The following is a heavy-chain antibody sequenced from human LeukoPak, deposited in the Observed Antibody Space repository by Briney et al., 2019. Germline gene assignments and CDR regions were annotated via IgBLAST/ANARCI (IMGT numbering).Heavy chain of an antibody. CDR1: GGSFSGYY. Sequence: SETLSLTCAVYGGSFSGYYWSWIRQPRGKGLEWIGEINHSGSTNYNPSLKSRVTISVDTSKNQFSLKLSSVTAADTAVYYCARGRRPGYWGQGTLVTVSS. J-gene: IGHJ4*02. CDR2: INHSGST. V-gene: IGHV4-34*01. CDR3: ARGRRPGY.